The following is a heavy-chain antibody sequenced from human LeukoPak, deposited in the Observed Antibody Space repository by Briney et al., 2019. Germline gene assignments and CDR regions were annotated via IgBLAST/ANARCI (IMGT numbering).Heavy chain of an antibody. Sequence: GGSLRLSCAASGFTYSSYEMNWVRQAPGKGLEWVSYISGSGSAIYYADSVKGRFTISRDNAKNSLYLQMNSLRAEDTAVYYCARDGYRYYGSGTYFGYYYMDVWGKGTTVTISS. CDR1: GFTYSSYE. CDR2: ISGSGSAI. D-gene: IGHD3-10*01. CDR3: ARDGYRYYGSGTYFGYYYMDV. V-gene: IGHV3-48*03. J-gene: IGHJ6*03.